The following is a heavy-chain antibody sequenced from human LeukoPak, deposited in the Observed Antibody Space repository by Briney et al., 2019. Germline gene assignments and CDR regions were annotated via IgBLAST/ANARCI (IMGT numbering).Heavy chain of an antibody. J-gene: IGHJ6*03. V-gene: IGHV3-30*04. Sequence: GGSLRLSCAASGFTFSSYAMYWVRQAPGKGLEWVAVISYDGSNKYYADSVKGRFTISRDNSKNTLYLQMNSLRAEDTAVYYCARDSVAGSLDYYYYMDVWGKGTTVTVSS. CDR3: ARDSVAGSLDYYYYMDV. D-gene: IGHD6-19*01. CDR2: ISYDGSNK. CDR1: GFTFSSYA.